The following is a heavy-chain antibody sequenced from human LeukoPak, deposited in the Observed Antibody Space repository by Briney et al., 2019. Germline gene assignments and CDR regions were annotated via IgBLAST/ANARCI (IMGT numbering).Heavy chain of an antibody. J-gene: IGHJ5*02. CDR2: IYYSGST. V-gene: IGHV4-39*01. CDR1: GASTSSSTYY. CDR3: ARQPARNWFDP. Sequence: SETLSLTCTVSGASTSSSTYYWDWIRQPPGKGLEWIVSIYYSGSTYYNPSLKSRVTISVDVSDNQIFLKLNSVTAADTAVYYCARQPARNWFDPWGQGTLVTVSS.